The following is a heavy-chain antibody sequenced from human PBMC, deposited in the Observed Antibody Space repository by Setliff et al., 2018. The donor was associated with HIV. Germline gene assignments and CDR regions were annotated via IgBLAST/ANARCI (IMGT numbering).Heavy chain of an antibody. CDR3: ARGGYSYGLY. CDR1: GYSISSGYY. J-gene: IGHJ4*02. Sequence: LSLTCAVSGYSISSGYYWGWIRQPPGKGLEWIGSIYHSGSTYYNPSLKSRVTISIDTSKNQFSLKLSSVTAADTAVYYCARGGYSYGLYWGQGTLVTVSS. V-gene: IGHV4-38-2*01. D-gene: IGHD5-18*01. CDR2: IYHSGST.